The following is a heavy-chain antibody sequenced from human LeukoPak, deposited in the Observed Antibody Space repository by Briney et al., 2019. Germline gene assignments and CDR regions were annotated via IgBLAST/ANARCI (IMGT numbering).Heavy chain of an antibody. D-gene: IGHD6-19*01. CDR3: ARRGQWKNNWFDP. J-gene: IGHJ5*02. Sequence: SETLSLTCAVSGGSISSGGYSWSWIRQPPGKGLEWIGYIYYSGSTYYNPSLKSRVTISVDTSKNQFSLKLSSVTAADTAVYYCARRGQWKNNWFDPWGQGTLVTVSS. V-gene: IGHV4-30-4*07. CDR2: IYYSGST. CDR1: GGSISSGGYS.